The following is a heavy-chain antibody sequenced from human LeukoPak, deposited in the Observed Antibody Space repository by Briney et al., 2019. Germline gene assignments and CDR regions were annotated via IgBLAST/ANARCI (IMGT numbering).Heavy chain of an antibody. D-gene: IGHD1-26*01. CDR2: MRQGGST. V-gene: IGHV4-30-2*01. Sequence: PSETLSLTCAVSGGSISSGAYSWNWIRQPPGKGLEWIGFMRQGGSTFYNPSFTSRVIISADRSRNHFSLSVTSVTAADTAVYYCARAQSGTYRTFDYWGQGTLVTVSS. CDR3: ARAQSGTYRTFDY. J-gene: IGHJ4*02. CDR1: GGSISSGAYS.